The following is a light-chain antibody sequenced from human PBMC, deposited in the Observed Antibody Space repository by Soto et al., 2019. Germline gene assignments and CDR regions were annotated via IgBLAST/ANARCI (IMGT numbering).Light chain of an antibody. J-gene: IGLJ1*01. CDR1: SSDVGGYNY. CDR3: SSYTTSNTYV. V-gene: IGLV2-14*01. Sequence: LTQPASVSGYPGQSITISCTGRSSDVGGYNYVSWYQQHPGKAPKFMTYEVSRRPSGVSNRFSGSKSGNTASLTVSGLQAEDEADYYCSSYTTSNTYVFGTGTKVTVL. CDR2: EVS.